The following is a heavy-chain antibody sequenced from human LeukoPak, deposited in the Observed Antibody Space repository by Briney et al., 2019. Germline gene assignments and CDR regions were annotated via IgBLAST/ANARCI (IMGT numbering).Heavy chain of an antibody. V-gene: IGHV4-39*01. CDR2: IYYTGST. J-gene: IGHJ4*02. D-gene: IGHD2-2*01. CDR1: GGSISRTDYY. CDR3: ARHPGSHCSTATCYTGGVFDY. Sequence: PSETLSLTCSVSGGSISRTDYYWGWIRQPPGKGLEWIGSIYYTGSTFYDPSLKSRVTISADTSKNQLSLKLNSVTAADTAVYYCARHPGSHCSTATCYTGGVFDYWGQGTLVTVSS.